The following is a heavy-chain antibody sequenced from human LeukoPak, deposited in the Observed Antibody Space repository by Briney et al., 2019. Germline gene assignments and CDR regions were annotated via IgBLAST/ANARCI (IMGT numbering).Heavy chain of an antibody. Sequence: GGSLRLSCAASGFNFNNYHMTWVRQAPGEGLEWHSIITFSGDTTYYADSVKGRFTISRDNSKNTLYLQMNSLRAEDTAVYYCAKKSQSHGRGAFDIWGQGTMVTVSS. CDR1: GFNFNNYH. CDR3: AKKSQSHGRGAFDI. V-gene: IGHV3-23*01. CDR2: ITFSGDTT. J-gene: IGHJ3*02. D-gene: IGHD3-10*02.